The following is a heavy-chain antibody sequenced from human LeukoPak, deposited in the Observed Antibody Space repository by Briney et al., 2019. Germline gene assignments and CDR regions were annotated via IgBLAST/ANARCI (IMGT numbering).Heavy chain of an antibody. CDR3: ATGPYYYDSSGYYDAFDI. D-gene: IGHD3-22*01. V-gene: IGHV1-3*01. J-gene: IGHJ3*02. Sequence: AASVKVSCKASGYTFTSYAMHWVRQAPGQRLEWMGWINAGNGNTKYSQKFQGRVTITRDTSASTAYMELSSLRSEDTAVYYCATGPYYYDSSGYYDAFDIWGQGTMVTVSS. CDR2: INAGNGNT. CDR1: GYTFTSYA.